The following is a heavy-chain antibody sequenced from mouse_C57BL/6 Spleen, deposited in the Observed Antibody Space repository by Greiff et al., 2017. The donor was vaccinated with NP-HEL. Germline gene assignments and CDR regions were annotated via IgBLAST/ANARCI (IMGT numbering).Heavy chain of an antibody. J-gene: IGHJ3*01. D-gene: IGHD1-1*01. CDR3: ASYTTWFAY. Sequence: EVMLVESGGGLVKPGGSLKLSCAASGFTFSSYTMSWVRQTPEKRLEWVATISGGGGNTYYPDSVKGRFTISRDNAKNTLYLQMSSLRSEDTALYYCASYTTWFAYWGQGTLVTVSA. CDR2: ISGGGGNT. V-gene: IGHV5-9*01. CDR1: GFTFSSYT.